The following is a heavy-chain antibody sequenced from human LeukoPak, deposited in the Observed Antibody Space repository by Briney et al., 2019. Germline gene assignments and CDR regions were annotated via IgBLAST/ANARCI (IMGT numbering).Heavy chain of an antibody. D-gene: IGHD2-2*01. CDR3: AKDPRIRYCSSTSCPLNWFDP. V-gene: IGHV3-23*01. J-gene: IGHJ5*02. CDR2: ISGSGGST. Sequence: GGSLRLSCAASGFTFSSYAMSRVRQAPGKGLEWVSAISGSGGSTYYADSVKGRFTISRDNSKNTLYLQMNSLRAEDTAVYYCAKDPRIRYCSSTSCPLNWFDPWGQGTLVTVSS. CDR1: GFTFSSYA.